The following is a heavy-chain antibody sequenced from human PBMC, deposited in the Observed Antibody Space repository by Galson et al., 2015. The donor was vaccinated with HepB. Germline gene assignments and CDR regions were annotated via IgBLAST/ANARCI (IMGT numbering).Heavy chain of an antibody. CDR1: GYTFTGYY. CDR2: INPSGGST. J-gene: IGHJ5*02. V-gene: IGHV1-46*01. CDR3: ARETPQGYCSSTSCYRLGWFDP. D-gene: IGHD2-2*01. Sequence: SVKVSCKASGYTFTGYYMHWVRQAPGQGLEWMGIINPSGGSTSYAQKFQGRVTMTRDTSTSTVYMELSSLRSEDTAVYYCARETPQGYCSSTSCYRLGWFDPRGQGTLVTVSS.